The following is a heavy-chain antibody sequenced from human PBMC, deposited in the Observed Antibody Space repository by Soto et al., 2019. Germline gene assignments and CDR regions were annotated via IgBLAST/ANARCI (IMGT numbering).Heavy chain of an antibody. CDR1: GFTFSSYW. J-gene: IGHJ4*02. Sequence: EVQLVESGGGLVQPGGSLRLSCAASGFTFSSYWMFWVRQAPGQGLVWVSPINSDGSSITYADYVKGRFTISGDNAKNTVDLPMISLRADDTAVYYCIRDYIGGGLDYWGLGTLVTVSS. CDR3: IRDYIGGGLDY. D-gene: IGHD3-16*01. V-gene: IGHV3-74*03. CDR2: INSDGSSI.